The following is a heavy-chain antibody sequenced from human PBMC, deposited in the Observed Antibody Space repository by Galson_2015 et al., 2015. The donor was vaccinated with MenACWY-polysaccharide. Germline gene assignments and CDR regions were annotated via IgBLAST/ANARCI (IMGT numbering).Heavy chain of an antibody. J-gene: IGHJ4*02. CDR1: EFTFSIYG. D-gene: IGHD6-6*01. V-gene: IGHV3-33*01. CDR3: ARDSRKGSYFDY. Sequence: SLRLSCAASEFTFSIYGMHWVRQAPGKGLEWVAVIWYDGSKIYYADSVKGRFTISRDNSKNTLYLQMNSLRAEDTAVYYCARDSRKGSYFDYWGQGTLVTVSS. CDR2: IWYDGSKI.